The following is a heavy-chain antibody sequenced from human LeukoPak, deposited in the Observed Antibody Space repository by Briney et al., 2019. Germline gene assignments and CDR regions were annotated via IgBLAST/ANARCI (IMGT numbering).Heavy chain of an antibody. CDR2: ISAYNGNT. D-gene: IGHD4-17*01. J-gene: IGHJ4*02. CDR1: GYTFTSYS. Sequence: GASVKVSCKASGYTFTSYSISWVRQAPGQGLEWMGWISAYNGNTNYAQKLQGRVTMTTDTSTSTAYMELSSLRSEDTAVYYCATDLSTGLRSRGWGQGTLVTVSS. V-gene: IGHV1-18*01. CDR3: ATDLSTGLRSRG.